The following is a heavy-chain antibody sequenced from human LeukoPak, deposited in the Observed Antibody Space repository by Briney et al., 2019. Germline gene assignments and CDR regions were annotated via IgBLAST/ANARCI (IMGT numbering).Heavy chain of an antibody. J-gene: IGHJ4*02. V-gene: IGHV3-30-3*01. CDR3: AYGDYFDY. CDR2: ISDDGSKK. D-gene: IGHD4-17*01. CDR1: GFIFSNYA. Sequence: GGSLRLSCAACGFIFSNYAMNWVRQAPGKGLECVAFISDDGSKKYYADSVKGRFTISRDNSKNTLYLQMNSLRAEDTAVYYCAYGDYFDYWGQGTLVTVSS.